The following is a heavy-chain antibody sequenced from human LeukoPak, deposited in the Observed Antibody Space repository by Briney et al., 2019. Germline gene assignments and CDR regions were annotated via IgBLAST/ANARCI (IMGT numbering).Heavy chain of an antibody. J-gene: IGHJ5*02. Sequence: GGSLRLSCAASRFTFSSNDMHWVRQAPGKGLEWVAVIWYDGNNKYYADSVKGRFTISRDNSKNTLFLQMNSLRAEDTAVYYCATDAGHWFDPWGQGTLVTVSS. CDR3: ATDAGHWFDP. CDR1: RFTFSSND. CDR2: IWYDGNNK. V-gene: IGHV3-33*01.